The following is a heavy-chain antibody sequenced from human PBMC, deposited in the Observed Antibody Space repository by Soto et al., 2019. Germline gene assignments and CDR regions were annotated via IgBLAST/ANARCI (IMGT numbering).Heavy chain of an antibody. CDR3: AREAHPYSYGTYYFDY. CDR2: IWYDGSNK. V-gene: IGHV3-33*01. Sequence: GWSLRLSCAASGFTFSSYGMHWVRQAPGKGLEWVAVIWYDGSNKYYADSVKGRFTISRDNSKNTLYLQMNSLRAEDTAVYYCAREAHPYSYGTYYFDYWGQGTLVTVSS. CDR1: GFTFSSYG. D-gene: IGHD5-18*01. J-gene: IGHJ4*02.